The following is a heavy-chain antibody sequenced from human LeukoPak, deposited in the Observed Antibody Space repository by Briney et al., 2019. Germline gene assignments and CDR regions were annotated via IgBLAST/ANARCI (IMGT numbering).Heavy chain of an antibody. CDR2: ISGSGGTT. J-gene: IGHJ4*02. V-gene: IGHV3-23*01. D-gene: IGHD3-10*01. CDR3: ATYGSGSYFNFDY. Sequence: GGSLRLSCAASGFTFSSYAMTWVRQAPGKGLEWVSGISGSGGTTCYADSVKGRFTISRDNSKNTLYLQMNSLRAEDTAVYYCATYGSGSYFNFDYWGQGTLVTVSS. CDR1: GFTFSSYA.